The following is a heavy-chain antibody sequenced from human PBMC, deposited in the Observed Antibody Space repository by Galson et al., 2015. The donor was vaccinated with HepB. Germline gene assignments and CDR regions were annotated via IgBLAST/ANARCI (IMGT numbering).Heavy chain of an antibody. J-gene: IGHJ6*02. CDR3: ARPHEIFDRPGGMDV. CDR2: IDPSDSYT. CDR1: GYSFTSYW. D-gene: IGHD3-9*01. Sequence: QSGAEVKKPGESLRISCTGSGYSFTSYWISWVRQMPGKGLEWMGRIDPSDSYTNYSPSFQGHVTISADKSISTAYLQWSSLKASDTAMYYCARPHEIFDRPGGMDVWGQGTTVTVSS. V-gene: IGHV5-10-1*01.